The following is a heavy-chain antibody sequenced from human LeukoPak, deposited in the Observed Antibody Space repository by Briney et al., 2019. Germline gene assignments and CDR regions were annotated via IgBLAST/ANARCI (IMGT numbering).Heavy chain of an antibody. CDR2: ISSSGSTI. Sequence: TGGSLRLSCAASGFTFSDYYMSWIRQAPGKGLEWVSYISSSGSTIYYADSVKGRFTISRDNSKNSLYLQMNSLRAEDTAVYYCAREGIYDYVWGSYRYLIDYWGQGTLVTVSS. D-gene: IGHD3-16*02. J-gene: IGHJ4*02. V-gene: IGHV3-11*04. CDR3: AREGIYDYVWGSYRYLIDY. CDR1: GFTFSDYY.